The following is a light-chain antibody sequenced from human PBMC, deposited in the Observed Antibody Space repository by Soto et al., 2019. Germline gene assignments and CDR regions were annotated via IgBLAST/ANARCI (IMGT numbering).Light chain of an antibody. V-gene: IGLV1-51*02. CDR1: SSNIGNNY. CDR3: ETWDTSLSAGRV. Sequence: QSVLTQPPSVSAAPGQTVTISCSGSSSNIGNNYVSWYQHLPGAAPKLLIYETNRRPAGIPDRFSDSKSGTSATLGITGLQTADEADYYCETWDTSLSAGRVFGPGTKVTV. CDR2: ETN. J-gene: IGLJ1*01.